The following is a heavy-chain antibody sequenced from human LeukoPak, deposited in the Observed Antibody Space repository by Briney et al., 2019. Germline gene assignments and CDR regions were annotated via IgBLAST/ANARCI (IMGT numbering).Heavy chain of an antibody. D-gene: IGHD3-3*01. CDR2: IKQDGSEK. Sequence: GGSLRLSCAASGFTFSSYWMSWVRQAPGKGLEWVANIKQDGSEKYYVDSVKGRFTISRDNAKNSLYLQMNSLRVEDTAVYYCARDCTYDFWSGYLDYWGQGTLVTVSS. J-gene: IGHJ4*02. CDR1: GFTFSSYW. V-gene: IGHV3-7*01. CDR3: ARDCTYDFWSGYLDY.